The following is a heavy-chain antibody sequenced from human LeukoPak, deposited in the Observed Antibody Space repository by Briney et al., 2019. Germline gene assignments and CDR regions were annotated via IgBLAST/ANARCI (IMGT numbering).Heavy chain of an antibody. CDR2: IYSGGST. J-gene: IGHJ4*02. CDR1: GFTVSSNY. D-gene: IGHD1-26*01. Sequence: GGSLRLSCAASGFTVSSNYMSWVRQAPGKGLEWVSVIYSGGSTYYADSVKGRFTISRDNSKNTLYLQMNSLRAEDTAVYYCARTGGSYWGSYFDYWGQGTLVTVSS. V-gene: IGHV3-53*01. CDR3: ARTGGSYWGSYFDY.